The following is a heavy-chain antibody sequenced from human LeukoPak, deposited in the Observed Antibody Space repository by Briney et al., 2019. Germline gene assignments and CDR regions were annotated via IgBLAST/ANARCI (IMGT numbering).Heavy chain of an antibody. D-gene: IGHD3-10*01. V-gene: IGHV1-69-2*01. Sequence: ASVKVSCKVSGYTFTDYYMHWVQQAPGKGLEWMGLVDPGDGETIYAEKFQGRVTITADTSTDTAYMELSSLRSEDTAVYYCATGLQDYYGSGSYYNVGKVWGQGTLVTVSS. CDR3: ATGLQDYYGSGSYYNVGKV. CDR1: GYTFTDYY. CDR2: VDPGDGET. J-gene: IGHJ4*02.